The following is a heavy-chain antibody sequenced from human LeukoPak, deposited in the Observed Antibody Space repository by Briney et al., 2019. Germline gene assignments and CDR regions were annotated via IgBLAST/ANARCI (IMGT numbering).Heavy chain of an antibody. CDR3: ARDRGRSVGPNWFDP. D-gene: IGHD3-10*01. CDR2: IYHSGST. CDR1: GFTFSSYA. J-gene: IGHJ5*02. V-gene: IGHV4-30-2*01. Sequence: LRLSCAASGFTFSSYAMSWVRQAPGKGLEWIGYIYHSGSTYYNPSLKSRVTISVDRSKNQFSLKLSSVTAADTAVYYCARDRGRSVGPNWFDPWGQGTLVTVSS.